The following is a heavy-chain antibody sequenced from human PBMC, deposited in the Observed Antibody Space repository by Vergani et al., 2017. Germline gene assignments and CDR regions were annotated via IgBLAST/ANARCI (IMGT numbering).Heavy chain of an antibody. Sequence: QVQLVQSGAEVKKPGSSVKVSCKASGGTFSSYTISWVRQAPGQGLEWMGRIIPILGIANYAQKFQGRVTITVDKSTSTAYMELSSLRSEDTAVYYCARDPTTVTTGDYWGQGTLVTVSS. CDR2: IIPILGIA. CDR3: ARDPTTVTTGDY. CDR1: GGTFSSYT. J-gene: IGHJ4*02. V-gene: IGHV1-69*08. D-gene: IGHD4-11*01.